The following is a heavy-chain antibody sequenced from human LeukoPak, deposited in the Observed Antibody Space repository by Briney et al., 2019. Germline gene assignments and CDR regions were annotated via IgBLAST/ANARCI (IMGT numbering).Heavy chain of an antibody. J-gene: IGHJ4*02. CDR2: ISAYNGNT. V-gene: IGHV1-18*01. D-gene: IGHD3-10*01. CDR3: ARALYVDRGTPLGY. CDR1: GYTFTSYG. Sequence: VKVSCKASGYTFTSYGISWVRQAPGQGLEWMGWISAYNGNTNYAQKLQGRVTMTTDTSTSTAYMELRSLRSDDTAVYYCARALYVDRGTPLGYWGQGTLVTVSS.